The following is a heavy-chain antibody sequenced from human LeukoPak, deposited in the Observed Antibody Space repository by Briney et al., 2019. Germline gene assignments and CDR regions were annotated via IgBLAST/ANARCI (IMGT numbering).Heavy chain of an antibody. D-gene: IGHD3-3*01. CDR3: ARQNTYYDFWSGYGSRNYFDY. Sequence: PGASVKVSCKASGHTFTGYYMHWVRQAPGQGLEWMGWINPNSGGTNYAQKFQGRVTMTRDTSISTAYMELSSLRSEDTAVYYCARQNTYYDFWSGYGSRNYFDYWGQGTLVTVSS. CDR2: INPNSGGT. V-gene: IGHV1-2*02. J-gene: IGHJ4*02. CDR1: GHTFTGYY.